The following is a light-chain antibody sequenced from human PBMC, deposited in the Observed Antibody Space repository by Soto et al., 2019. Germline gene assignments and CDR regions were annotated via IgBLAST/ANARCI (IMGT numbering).Light chain of an antibody. V-gene: IGKV1-5*01. CDR1: QSISNW. CDR2: DAS. J-gene: IGKJ1*01. CDR3: QQSFSTPWT. Sequence: DIQMTQSPSTLSASVGGRVTITCRASQSISNWLAWYQQQPGKAPKLLISDASSLESGVPSRFSGSGSGTGFTLTISSLQPEDFATYYCQQSFSTPWTFGQGTKV.